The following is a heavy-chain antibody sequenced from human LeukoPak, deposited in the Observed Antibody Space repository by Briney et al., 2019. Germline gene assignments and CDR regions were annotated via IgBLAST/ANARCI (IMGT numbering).Heavy chain of an antibody. CDR2: MNPNSGNT. CDR1: GYTFTSYY. D-gene: IGHD3-3*01. J-gene: IGHJ6*02. Sequence: ASVKVSCKASGYTFTSYYMHWVRQATGQGLEWMGWMNPNSGNTGYAQKFQGRVTMTRNTSISTAYMELSSLRSEDTAVYYCARGYDFWSAYYYYGMDVWGQGTTVTVSS. CDR3: ARGYDFWSAYYYYGMDV. V-gene: IGHV1-8*02.